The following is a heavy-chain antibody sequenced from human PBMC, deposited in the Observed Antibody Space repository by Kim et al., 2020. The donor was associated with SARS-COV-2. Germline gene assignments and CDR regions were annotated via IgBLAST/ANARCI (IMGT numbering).Heavy chain of an antibody. Sequence: SETLSLTCAVYSGSFSGYYWTWIRQPPGKGLEWIGEINHSGSTNYNPSLKSRVTISVDTSKNQFSLKLSSVTAADTAVYLCARWASSTTARRTFWYLDLWGRGTPVTVSS. J-gene: IGHJ2*01. CDR2: INHSGST. CDR1: SGSFSGYY. CDR3: ARWASSTTARRTFWYLDL. D-gene: IGHD4-17*01. V-gene: IGHV4-34*01.